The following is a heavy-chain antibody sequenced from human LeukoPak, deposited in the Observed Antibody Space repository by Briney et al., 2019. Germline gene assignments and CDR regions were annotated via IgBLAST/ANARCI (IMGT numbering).Heavy chain of an antibody. CDR3: ARGHRGVFTDPINY. V-gene: IGHV4-39*01. D-gene: IGHD5-12*01. CDR2: IDYNGDT. J-gene: IGHJ4*02. Sequence: SETLSLTCTVSDGSISSRNYYWGWIRQPPGKGLEWIGSIDYNGDTYYNPSLASRVTMSEDTSKNQFSLKLNSVTAEDTAVYYCARGHRGVFTDPINYWAQGTLVTVSS. CDR1: DGSISSRNYY.